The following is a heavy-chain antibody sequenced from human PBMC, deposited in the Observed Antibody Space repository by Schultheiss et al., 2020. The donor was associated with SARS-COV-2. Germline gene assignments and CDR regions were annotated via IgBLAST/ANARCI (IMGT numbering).Heavy chain of an antibody. CDR3: ASTVTTHDY. D-gene: IGHD4-17*01. V-gene: IGHV3-30*04. CDR1: GFTFSSYA. J-gene: IGHJ4*02. Sequence: GGSLRLSCAASGFTFSSYAMHWVRQAPGKGLEWVAVISYDGSNKYYADSVKGRFTISRDTSKNTLSLQMNSLRVEDTAVYYCASTVTTHDYWGQGTLVTVSS. CDR2: ISYDGSNK.